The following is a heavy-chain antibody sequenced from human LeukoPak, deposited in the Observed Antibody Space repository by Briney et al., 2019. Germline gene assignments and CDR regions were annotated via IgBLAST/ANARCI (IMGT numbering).Heavy chain of an antibody. J-gene: IGHJ4*02. Sequence: GGSLRLSCAASGFTFSSYWMSWVRQAPGKGLEWVANIKQDGSEKYYVDSVKGRFTISRDNSKNTLYLQMNSLRAEDTAVYYCARVSYSSGWYQDYWGQGTLVTVSS. CDR1: GFTFSSYW. D-gene: IGHD6-19*01. V-gene: IGHV3-7*01. CDR2: IKQDGSEK. CDR3: ARVSYSSGWYQDY.